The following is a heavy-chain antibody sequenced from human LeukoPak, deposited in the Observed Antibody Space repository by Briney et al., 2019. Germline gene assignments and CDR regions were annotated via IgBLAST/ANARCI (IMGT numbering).Heavy chain of an antibody. J-gene: IGHJ4*02. V-gene: IGHV4-30-4*01. D-gene: IGHD3/OR15-3a*01. CDR2: IDYSGST. CDR3: ARGQRGLPY. Sequence: SETLSLTCTVSGGSISSGDYYWSWIRQPPGKGLEWIGYIDYSGSTYYNPSLKSRVTISVDTSKKQFSLKLNSVAAADTAVYYCARGQRGLPYWGQGTLVTVSS. CDR1: GGSISSGDYY.